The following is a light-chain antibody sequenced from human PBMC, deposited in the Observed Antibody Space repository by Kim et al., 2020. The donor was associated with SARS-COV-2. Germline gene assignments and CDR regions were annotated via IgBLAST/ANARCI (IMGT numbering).Light chain of an antibody. J-gene: IGKJ3*01. Sequence: ASVGDRVTITCRASKGISNYVAGFQQKPGKAPKSLIYAASRLQSGVPSKFSGSGSGTDITLTISSLQPEDCATYYCQQYKSYPLTFGPGTKVDIK. CDR2: AAS. V-gene: IGKV1-16*02. CDR1: KGISNY. CDR3: QQYKSYPLT.